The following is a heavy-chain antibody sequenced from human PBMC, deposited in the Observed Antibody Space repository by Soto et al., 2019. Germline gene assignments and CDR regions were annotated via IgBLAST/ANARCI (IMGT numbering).Heavy chain of an antibody. Sequence: ASVKVSCKVSGYTLTELSMHCVRQAPGKVLEWMGGFDPEDGETIYAQKFQGRVTMTEDTSTDTAYMELSSLRSEDTAVYYCARDIMTTVGYYYYGMDVWGQGTTVTVSS. D-gene: IGHD4-4*01. J-gene: IGHJ6*02. V-gene: IGHV1-24*01. CDR3: ARDIMTTVGYYYYGMDV. CDR1: GYTLTELS. CDR2: FDPEDGET.